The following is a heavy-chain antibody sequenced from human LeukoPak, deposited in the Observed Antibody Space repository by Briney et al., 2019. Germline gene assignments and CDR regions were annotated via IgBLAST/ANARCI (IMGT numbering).Heavy chain of an antibody. Sequence: GASVKVSCKVSGYTLTELSMHWVRQAPGKGLEWMGGFDPEDGETIYAQKFQGRVTMTEDTSTDTAYMELSSLRSEDTAVYYCATSAHISRPLWPRYWGQGTLVTVSS. CDR2: FDPEDGET. J-gene: IGHJ4*02. CDR1: GYTLTELS. CDR3: ATSAHISRPLWPRY. V-gene: IGHV1-24*01. D-gene: IGHD3-3*02.